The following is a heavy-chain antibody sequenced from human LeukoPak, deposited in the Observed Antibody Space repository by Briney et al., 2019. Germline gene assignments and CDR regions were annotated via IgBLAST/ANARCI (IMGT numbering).Heavy chain of an antibody. V-gene: IGHV3-21*01. J-gene: IGHJ5*02. Sequence: PGGSLRLSCAASGFTFSSYSMNWVRQAPGKGLEWVSSISSSSSYIYYADSVKGRFTISRDNAKNSLYLQMNSLRAEDTAVYYCARAPDMVFENFWSGYPNWFDPRGQGTLVTVSS. CDR2: ISSSSSYI. D-gene: IGHD3-3*01. CDR3: ARAPDMVFENFWSGYPNWFDP. CDR1: GFTFSSYS.